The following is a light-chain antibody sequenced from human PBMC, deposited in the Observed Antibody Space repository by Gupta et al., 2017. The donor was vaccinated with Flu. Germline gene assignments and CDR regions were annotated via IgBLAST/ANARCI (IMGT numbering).Light chain of an antibody. CDR2: AHI. Sequence: QSVLTQPPSVSGAAGQRVTISCTGSSPNIGAGYEVNWYQQLPGTVPKLLIYAHINRPSGVPDRFSGSKSGNSASLAITELQAEDEADYYCQSYDNSLNSPIFGGGTTLTVL. CDR3: QSYDNSLNSPI. J-gene: IGLJ2*01. CDR1: SPNIGAGYE. V-gene: IGLV1-40*01.